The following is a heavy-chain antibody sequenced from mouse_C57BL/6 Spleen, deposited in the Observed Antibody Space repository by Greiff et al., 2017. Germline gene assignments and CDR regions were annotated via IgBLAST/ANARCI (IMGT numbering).Heavy chain of an antibody. Sequence: DVKLVESGGGLVKPGGSLKLSCAASGFTFSDYGMHWVRQAPEKGLEWVAYISSGSSTIYYADTVKGRFTISRDHAMNTLCLQMTSLRSEDAAMYYCARQDYSNYGFAYWGQGTLVTVSA. CDR3: ARQDYSNYGFAY. CDR2: ISSGSSTI. D-gene: IGHD2-5*01. CDR1: GFTFSDYG. J-gene: IGHJ3*01. V-gene: IGHV5-17*01.